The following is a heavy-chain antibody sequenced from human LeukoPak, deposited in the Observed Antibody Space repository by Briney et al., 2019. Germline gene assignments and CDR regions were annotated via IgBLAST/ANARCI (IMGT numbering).Heavy chain of an antibody. D-gene: IGHD3-22*01. Sequence: SETLSLTCTVSGGSISSGDYHWSWVRQPPGEGLEWIGYIYYSGSTYYNPSLKSRVTLSVDTSKNQFSLKLTSVTAADTAVYYCARENYYDSSAPRVDYWGQGTLVTVSS. CDR1: GGSISSGDYH. V-gene: IGHV4-30-4*08. J-gene: IGHJ4*02. CDR2: IYYSGST. CDR3: ARENYYDSSAPRVDY.